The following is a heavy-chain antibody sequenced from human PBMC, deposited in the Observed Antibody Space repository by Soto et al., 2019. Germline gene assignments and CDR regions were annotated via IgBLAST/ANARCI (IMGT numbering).Heavy chain of an antibody. D-gene: IGHD3-10*01. CDR1: GGTFSSYA. V-gene: IGHV1-69*01. CDR3: AREARPHAELGEDAFDI. Sequence: QVQLVQSGAEVKKPGSSVKVSCKASGGTFSSYAISWVRQAPGQGLEWMGGIIPIFGTANYAQKFQGRVTITADESTSTAYVELSSLRSEDTAVYYCAREARPHAELGEDAFDIWGQGTMVTVSS. J-gene: IGHJ3*02. CDR2: IIPIFGTA.